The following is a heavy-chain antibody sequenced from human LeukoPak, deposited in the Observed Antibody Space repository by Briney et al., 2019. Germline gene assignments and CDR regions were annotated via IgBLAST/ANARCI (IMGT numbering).Heavy chain of an antibody. CDR1: GYTFTGYY. D-gene: IGHD5-18*01. CDR2: INPNSGGT. CDR3: ARGTNQGIRRFDY. Sequence: ASVKVSCKASGYTFTGYYMHWVRQAPGQGLEWMGWINPNSGGTNYAQKFQGWVTMTRDTSISTAYMEPSRLRSEDTAVYYCARGTNQGIRRFDYWGQGTLVTVSS. J-gene: IGHJ4*02. V-gene: IGHV1-2*04.